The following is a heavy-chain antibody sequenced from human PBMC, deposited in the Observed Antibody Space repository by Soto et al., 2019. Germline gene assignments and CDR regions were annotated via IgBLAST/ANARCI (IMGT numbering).Heavy chain of an antibody. CDR2: IYYRGST. CDR3: ARFNWYFDL. CDR1: GASIIGYY. Sequence: VQLKEPGPDLVNPWETLSLPCTVSGASIIGYYWSWIRHPPGRGLEWIGYIYYRGSTNYNPSLKSRVTISVDTSKNQFSLKLSSVTAADTAMYYCARFNWYFDLWGRGTLVTVSS. V-gene: IGHV4-59*01. J-gene: IGHJ2*01.